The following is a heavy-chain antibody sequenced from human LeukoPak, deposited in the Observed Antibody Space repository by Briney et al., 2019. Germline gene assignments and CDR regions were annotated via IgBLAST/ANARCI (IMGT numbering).Heavy chain of an antibody. V-gene: IGHV4-34*01. D-gene: IGHD5-18*01. Sequence: SETLSLTCAVYGGSFSGYYWSWIRQPPGKGLEWIGEINHSGSTNYNPSLKSRVTISVDTSKNQFSLKLSSVTAADTAVYYCATRGYSYGYLSYWGQGTLVTVSS. CDR3: ATRGYSYGYLSY. J-gene: IGHJ4*02. CDR2: INHSGST. CDR1: GGSFSGYY.